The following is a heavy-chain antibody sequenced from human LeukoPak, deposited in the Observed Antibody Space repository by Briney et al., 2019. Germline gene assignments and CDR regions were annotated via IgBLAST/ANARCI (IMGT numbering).Heavy chain of an antibody. Sequence: GGSLRLSCAGSGFIFSTYAMTWVRQAPGKGLEWVSGISGSGDTTYYADSVKGRFTISRDNSKNTLYLQVNSLKVEDTAVYYCTTDLKESGSDTTTGFQYWGQGTLVTVSS. CDR2: ISGSGDTT. J-gene: IGHJ4*02. CDR3: TTDLKESGSDTTTGFQY. V-gene: IGHV3-23*01. CDR1: GFIFSTYA. D-gene: IGHD1-26*01.